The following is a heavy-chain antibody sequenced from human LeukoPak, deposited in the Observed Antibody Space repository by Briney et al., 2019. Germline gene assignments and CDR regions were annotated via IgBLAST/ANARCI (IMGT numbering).Heavy chain of an antibody. V-gene: IGHV3-7*01. D-gene: IGHD1-14*01. J-gene: IGHJ1*01. CDR1: GFTFSGHW. Sequence: PGGSLRLSCAASGFTFSGHWMSWVRQAPGKGLEWVANINRGGGDKYYVDSVKGRFTISRDNANNLLYLQMNSLRGEDTAVYYCTRHRSRPEDDWGQGTLVTVSA. CDR3: TRHRSRPEDD. CDR2: INRGGGDK.